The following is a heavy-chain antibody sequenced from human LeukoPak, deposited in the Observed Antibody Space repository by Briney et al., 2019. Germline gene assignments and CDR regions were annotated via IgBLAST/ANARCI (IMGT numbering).Heavy chain of an antibody. D-gene: IGHD3-22*01. CDR1: GGSISSYY. J-gene: IGHJ4*02. CDR3: AREGLYDSSGYVDY. Sequence: SETLSLTCTVSGGSISSYYWSWIRQPAGKGLEWIGRIYTSGSTNYNPSLKSRVTMSVDTSKNQFSLKLSSVPAADTAVYYCAREGLYDSSGYVDYWGQGTLVTVSS. V-gene: IGHV4-4*07. CDR2: IYTSGST.